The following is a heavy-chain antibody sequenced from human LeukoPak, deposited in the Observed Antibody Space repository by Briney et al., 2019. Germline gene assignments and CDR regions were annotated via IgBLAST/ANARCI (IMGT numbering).Heavy chain of an antibody. Sequence: PSETQSLTCTVSGGSISSYYWSWIRQPPGKGLEWIGYIYYSGSTNYNPSLKSRVTISVDTSKNQFSLKLSSVTAADTAVYYCARSFIAVAGNRTDWFDPWGQGTLVTVSS. V-gene: IGHV4-59*12. CDR3: ARSFIAVAGNRTDWFDP. D-gene: IGHD6-19*01. CDR1: GGSISSYY. J-gene: IGHJ5*02. CDR2: IYYSGST.